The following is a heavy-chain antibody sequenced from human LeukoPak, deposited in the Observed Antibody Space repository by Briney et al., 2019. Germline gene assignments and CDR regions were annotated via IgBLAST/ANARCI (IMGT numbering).Heavy chain of an antibody. J-gene: IGHJ4*02. V-gene: IGHV3-23*01. CDR2: ISGSGDST. Sequence: PGGSLRLSCAASGFRFNSYAMSWVRQAPGKGLEWVSVISGSGDSTTYADSVKGRFTMSRDNSQNTLYLQMNSLRAEETAVYYCAKASDLGRGYFDYWGQGTLVTVSS. CDR1: GFRFNSYA. D-gene: IGHD7-27*01. CDR3: AKASDLGRGYFDY.